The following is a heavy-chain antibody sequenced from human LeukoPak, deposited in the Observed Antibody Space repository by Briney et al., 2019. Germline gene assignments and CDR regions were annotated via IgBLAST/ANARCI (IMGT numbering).Heavy chain of an antibody. V-gene: IGHV3-7*01. CDR2: IKKDGSEK. Sequence: GGSLRLSCAASGFIFSSYWMSWVRQAPGKGLEWVANIKKDGSEKYYVGSVKGRFTISRDNAKKSLYLQMNSLRAEDTAVYYCARHLSGITGYTYGRGIDYWGQGTLLTVSS. J-gene: IGHJ4*02. CDR3: ARHLSGITGYTYGRGIDY. D-gene: IGHD5-12*01. CDR1: GFIFSSYW.